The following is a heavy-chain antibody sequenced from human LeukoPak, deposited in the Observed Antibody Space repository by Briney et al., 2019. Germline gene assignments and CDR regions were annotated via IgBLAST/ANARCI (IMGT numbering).Heavy chain of an antibody. Sequence: EASVKVSCKASGYTFTSYDMHWVRQAPGLGLEWMGIINPSGYSTSYAQKFQGRVTMTRDTSISTAYMELSRLRSDDTAVFYCARSYYGDYAKDYWGQGTLVTVSS. CDR1: GYTFTSYD. CDR2: INPSGYST. V-gene: IGHV1-46*01. CDR3: ARSYYGDYAKDY. D-gene: IGHD4-17*01. J-gene: IGHJ4*02.